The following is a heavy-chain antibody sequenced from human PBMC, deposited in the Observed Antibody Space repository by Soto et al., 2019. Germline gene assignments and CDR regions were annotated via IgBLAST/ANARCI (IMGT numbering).Heavy chain of an antibody. Sequence: SETLSLTCTVSGGSVSSRSYFLSWIRQPPGKGLEWIGTIYYNGSTYYNPSLKSRVTLSVDTSKNQFSLKLTSVTASDTAVYYCARQRVVPATPTNWFDPWGQGTLVTVSS. D-gene: IGHD2-15*01. J-gene: IGHJ5*02. CDR3: ARQRVVPATPTNWFDP. V-gene: IGHV4-39*01. CDR2: IYYNGST. CDR1: GGSVSSRSYF.